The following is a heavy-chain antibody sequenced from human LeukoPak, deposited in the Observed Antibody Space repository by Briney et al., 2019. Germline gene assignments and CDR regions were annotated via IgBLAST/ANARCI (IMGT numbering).Heavy chain of an antibody. J-gene: IGHJ3*01. CDR2: IWYDGSNK. D-gene: IGHD2-2*01. Sequence: GRSLRLSCAASGFTFSSNAMHWVRQAPGKGLEWVAVIWYDGSNKYHADSVKGRFTISRDNSKYTLYLQMNSLRPDDTAVYYCARCTASCYANAFDVWGQGTLLTVSS. V-gene: IGHV3-33*01. CDR3: ARCTASCYANAFDV. CDR1: GFTFSSNA.